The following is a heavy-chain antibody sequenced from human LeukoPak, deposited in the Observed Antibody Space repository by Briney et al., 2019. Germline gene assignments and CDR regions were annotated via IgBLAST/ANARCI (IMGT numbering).Heavy chain of an antibody. D-gene: IGHD6-19*01. CDR1: GYTFTGYY. V-gene: IGHV1-2*02. CDR2: INPNSGGT. CDR3: ARDPGVSVAAYYFDY. J-gene: IGHJ4*02. Sequence: GASVKVSCKASGYTFTGYYMHWVRQAPGQGLEWMGWINPNSGGTNYAQKFQGRVTMTRDTSISTAYMELSRLRSDDTAAYYCARDPGVSVAAYYFDYWGQGTLVTVSS.